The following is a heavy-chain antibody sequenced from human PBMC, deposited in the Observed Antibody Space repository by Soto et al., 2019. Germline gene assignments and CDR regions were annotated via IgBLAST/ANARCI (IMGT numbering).Heavy chain of an antibody. J-gene: IGHJ5*02. CDR1: GFSLTTSGVG. D-gene: IGHD2-15*01. CDR3: APTFPRNTAGSSGGSFPPAFGP. V-gene: IGHV2-5*02. CDR2: IYCDDDT. Sequence: QITLKEFGPTLLKPTQTLTLTCTFSGFSLTTSGVGVGWIRQPPGKALQWLALIYCDDDTRYNPSLHSRLSITKDTANNLVVLTVTIMGPVDTATYYCAPTFPRNTAGSSGGSFPPAFGPCGQGTLVSVSS.